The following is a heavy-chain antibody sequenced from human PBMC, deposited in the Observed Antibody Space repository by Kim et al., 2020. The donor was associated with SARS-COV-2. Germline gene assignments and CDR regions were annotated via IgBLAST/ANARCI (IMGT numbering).Heavy chain of an antibody. CDR1: GYTFTGYY. CDR3: ARARDRYSYGRYRYFDY. D-gene: IGHD5-18*01. Sequence: ASVKVSCKASGYTFTGYYMHWVRQAPGQGLEWMGRINPNSGGTNYAQKFQGRVTMTRDTSISTAYMELSRLRSDDTAVYYCARARDRYSYGRYRYFDYWGQGTLVTVSS. J-gene: IGHJ4*02. CDR2: INPNSGGT. V-gene: IGHV1-2*06.